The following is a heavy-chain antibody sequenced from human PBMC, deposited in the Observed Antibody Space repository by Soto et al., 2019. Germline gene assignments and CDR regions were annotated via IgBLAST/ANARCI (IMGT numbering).Heavy chain of an antibody. V-gene: IGHV4-34*01. CDR2: INHSGST. Sequence: SETLSLTCAVYGGSFSGYYWSWIRQPPGKGLEWIGEINHSGSTNYNPSLKSRVTISVDTSKNQFSLKLSSVTAADTAVYYCARSCLEWLSYFDYWGQGTLVTVSS. D-gene: IGHD3-3*01. J-gene: IGHJ4*02. CDR1: GGSFSGYY. CDR3: ARSCLEWLSYFDY.